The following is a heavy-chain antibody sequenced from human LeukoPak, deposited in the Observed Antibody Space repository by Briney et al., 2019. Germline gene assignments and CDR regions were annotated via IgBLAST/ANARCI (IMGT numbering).Heavy chain of an antibody. CDR3: ARDPSVYSSGWYVPYYYYGMDV. CDR2: ISSSSSYI. J-gene: IGHJ6*02. Sequence: GGSLRLSCAASGFTFSSYSMNWVRQAPGKGLEWVSSISSSSSYIYYADSVKGRFTISRDNAENSLYLQMNSLRAEDTAVYYCARDPSVYSSGWYVPYYYYGMDVWGQGTTVTVSS. CDR1: GFTFSSYS. V-gene: IGHV3-21*01. D-gene: IGHD6-19*01.